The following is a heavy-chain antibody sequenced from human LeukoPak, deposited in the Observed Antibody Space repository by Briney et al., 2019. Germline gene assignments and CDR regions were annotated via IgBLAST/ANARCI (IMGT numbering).Heavy chain of an antibody. V-gene: IGHV3-23*01. Sequence: PGGSLRLSCAASGFIFSTYAMSWVRQAPGKGLEWVSGISGGGGNTYYADSVKGRFTISRDNAKNLLYLQMNSLRAEDTAVYFCARLSSWVFEIWGQGTMVTVSS. CDR3: ARLSSWVFEI. D-gene: IGHD2-21*02. CDR1: GFIFSTYA. CDR2: ISGGGGNT. J-gene: IGHJ3*02.